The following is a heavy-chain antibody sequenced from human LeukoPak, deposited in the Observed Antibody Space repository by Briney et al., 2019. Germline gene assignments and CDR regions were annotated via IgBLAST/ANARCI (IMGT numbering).Heavy chain of an antibody. CDR3: ASSAAATEADY. CDR1: GESFSGYS. D-gene: IGHD6-13*01. CDR2: INQRRNT. Sequence: PSETLSLTCVVYGESFSGYSWSWIRQPPGKGLEWIGEINQRRNTNYNPSLKSRVTISVDTPKNQFSLKLSSVTAADTAVYYCASSAAATEADYWGQGTLVTVSS. J-gene: IGHJ4*02. V-gene: IGHV4-34*01.